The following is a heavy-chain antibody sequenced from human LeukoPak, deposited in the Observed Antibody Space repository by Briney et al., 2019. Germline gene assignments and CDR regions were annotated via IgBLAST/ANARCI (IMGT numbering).Heavy chain of an antibody. CDR2: ISAYNGNT. J-gene: IGHJ6*02. Sequence: GASVKVSCKASGYTFTSYGISWVRQAPGQGLEWMGWISAYNGNTNYAQKLQGRVTMTTDTSTSTAKMELRSLRSDDTAVYYCARDSDIVVVPAAIPDYYYYGMDVWGQGTTVTVSS. CDR3: ARDSDIVVVPAAIPDYYYYGMDV. V-gene: IGHV1-18*01. D-gene: IGHD2-2*01. CDR1: GYTFTSYG.